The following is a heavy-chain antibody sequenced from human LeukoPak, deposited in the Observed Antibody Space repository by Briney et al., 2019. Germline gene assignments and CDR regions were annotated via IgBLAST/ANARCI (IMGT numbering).Heavy chain of an antibody. CDR1: GFTFSSYA. V-gene: IGHV3-23*01. Sequence: GGSLRLSCAASGFTFSSYAMSWVRQAPGKGLEWVSAISGSGGSTYYADSVKGRFTISRDNSKNTLYLQMNSLRAEDTAVYYCATDYGSGSYVSPRDYWGQGTLVTVTS. CDR2: ISGSGGST. J-gene: IGHJ4*02. D-gene: IGHD3-10*01. CDR3: ATDYGSGSYVSPRDY.